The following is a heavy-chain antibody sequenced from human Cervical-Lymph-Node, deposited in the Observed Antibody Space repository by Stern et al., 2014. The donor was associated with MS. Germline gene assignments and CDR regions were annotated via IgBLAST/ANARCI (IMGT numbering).Heavy chain of an antibody. D-gene: IGHD3-16*02. CDR2: IYYSGST. CDR1: GGSISNNY. V-gene: IGHV4-59*08. Sequence: QVQLQESGPGLVKPSDTLSLTCTVSGGSISNNYLSWIRQSPGKGLEWIGYIYYSGSTNYNPSLKSRVTISLDKSKNQCPLKLSSVTAADTAIYYCARHDHSLSYYGMDVWGQGTTVTVSS. CDR3: ARHDHSLSYYGMDV. J-gene: IGHJ6*02.